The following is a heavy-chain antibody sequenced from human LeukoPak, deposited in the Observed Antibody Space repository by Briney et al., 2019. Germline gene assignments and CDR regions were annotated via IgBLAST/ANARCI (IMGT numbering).Heavy chain of an antibody. D-gene: IGHD3-10*01. CDR2: INSDGSST. CDR1: GFTFSSYW. Sequence: GGSLRLSCAASGFTFSSYWMHWVRHAPGKGLVWVSRINSDGSSTSYADSVKGRFTISRDNAKNTLYLQMNSLRAEDTAVYYCARAGYYGSGSYYYYYMDVWGKGTTVTISS. J-gene: IGHJ6*03. V-gene: IGHV3-74*01. CDR3: ARAGYYGSGSYYYYYMDV.